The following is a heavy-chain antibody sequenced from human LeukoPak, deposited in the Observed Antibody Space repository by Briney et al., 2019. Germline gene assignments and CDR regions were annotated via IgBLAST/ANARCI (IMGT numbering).Heavy chain of an antibody. CDR2: VNPHSGGT. J-gene: IGHJ2*01. V-gene: IGHV1-2*02. CDR3: ARDRMGAIMYFDV. CDR1: GYTFTDYY. D-gene: IGHD3-10*01. Sequence: ASVKVSCKASGYTFTDYYIHWVRQAPGHGLEWMGWVNPHSGGTNFAQGFRGKVTMTRDTSVTTAYLEVNGLQSDDTAVYYCARDRMGAIMYFDVWGRGTLVTVSS.